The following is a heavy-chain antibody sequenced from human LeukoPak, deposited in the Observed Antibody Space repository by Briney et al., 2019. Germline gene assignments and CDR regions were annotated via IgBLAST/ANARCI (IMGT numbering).Heavy chain of an antibody. CDR2: ISGSGGTT. V-gene: IGHV3-23*01. J-gene: IGHJ4*02. D-gene: IGHD3-10*01. CDR1: GFTFSNYA. CDR3: AKSGVGMVRKYDY. Sequence: GGSLRLSCAASGFTFSNYAISWVRQAPGKGLEWVSAISGSGGTTYYADSVKGRFTISRDNSKNTLYLQMNSLTADDTAVYYCAKSGVGMVRKYDYWGQGTLVTVSS.